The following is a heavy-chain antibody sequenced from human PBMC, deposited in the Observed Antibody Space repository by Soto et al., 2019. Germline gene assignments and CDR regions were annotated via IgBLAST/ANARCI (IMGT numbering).Heavy chain of an antibody. CDR3: ARDRYAYGSGSTIDY. Sequence: QVQLVQSGAEVKKPGSSVKVSCKASGGTFSSYTVSWVRQAPGQGLEWMGRIVPILGVPNYAQRXQXXXTXXADKGSNTAYMELSSLRSEHTAVYYCARDRYAYGSGSTIDYWGQGTLVTVSS. V-gene: IGHV1-69*08. CDR2: IVPILGVP. CDR1: GGTFSSYT. J-gene: IGHJ4*02. D-gene: IGHD3-10*01.